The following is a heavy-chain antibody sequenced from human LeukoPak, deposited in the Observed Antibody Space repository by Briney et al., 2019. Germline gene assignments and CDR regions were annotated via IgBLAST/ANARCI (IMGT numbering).Heavy chain of an antibody. CDR3: AKDVYDCSGGSCPQYYYVMDV. J-gene: IGHJ6*02. Sequence: QAGGSLRLSCTASGFTFSSCGMHWVRQAPGKGLEWVSFIRFDGSEKYYADSVRGRFTISRDNSKNTLFLQMNSLRAEDTALYYCAKDVYDCSGGSCPQYYYVMDVWGQGTTVTVSS. CDR1: GFTFSSCG. CDR2: IRFDGSEK. D-gene: IGHD2-15*01. V-gene: IGHV3-30*02.